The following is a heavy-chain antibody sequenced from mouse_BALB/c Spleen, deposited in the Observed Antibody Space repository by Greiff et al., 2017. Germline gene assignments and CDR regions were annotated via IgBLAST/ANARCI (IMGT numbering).Heavy chain of an antibody. CDR3: ARAGEQGFAY. Sequence: EVQLQESGAELVTPGASVKLSCTASGFTFNDSSMPWVKQRPEQGLEWIGRIDPANGNTKYAPKFQGQATITADTSSNTAYLQLSSLTSEDTAVYCCARAGEQGFAYWGQGTLVTVSA. CDR2: IDPANGNT. CDR1: GFTFNDSS. V-gene: IGHV14-3*02. J-gene: IGHJ3*01.